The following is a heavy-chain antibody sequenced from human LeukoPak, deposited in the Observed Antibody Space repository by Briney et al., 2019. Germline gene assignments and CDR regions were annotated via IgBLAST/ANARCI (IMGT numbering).Heavy chain of an antibody. J-gene: IGHJ6*03. D-gene: IGHD5-12*01. V-gene: IGHV3-30*02. Sequence: GGSLRLSCAASGFTFSTYGMHWVRQAPGKGLEWVAFIRYDGSNKYYADSVKGRFTISRDISKNTLYLQMNSLRAEDTAVYYCARGLFSGYDVNYYYYYLDVWGKGTTVTVSS. CDR1: GFTFSTYG. CDR3: ARGLFSGYDVNYYYYYLDV. CDR2: IRYDGSNK.